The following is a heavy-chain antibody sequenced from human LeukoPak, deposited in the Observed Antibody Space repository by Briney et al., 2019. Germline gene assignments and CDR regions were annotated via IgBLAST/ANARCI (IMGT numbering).Heavy chain of an antibody. CDR2: INHSGST. V-gene: IGHV4-34*01. CDR1: GESFSGYC. CDR3: ARRTNCSSTSCYRLHYYYYMDV. Sequence: SETLSLTCAVYGESFSGYCWTWIRQPPGKGLEWIGEINHSGSTNYNPSLKSRVTISVDTSKNQFSLKLSSVTAADTAVYYCARRTNCSSTSCYRLHYYYYMDVWGKGTTVTVSS. J-gene: IGHJ6*03. D-gene: IGHD2-2*01.